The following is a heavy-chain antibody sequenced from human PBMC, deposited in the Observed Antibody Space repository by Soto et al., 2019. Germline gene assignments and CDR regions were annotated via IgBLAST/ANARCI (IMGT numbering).Heavy chain of an antibody. D-gene: IGHD1-26*01. J-gene: IGHJ4*02. CDR2: FAGGGENT. Sequence: EVQLLESGGGLVQPGGSPRLSCAASGFTFATYAVSWVRQAPGKGPEWVSAFAGGGENTYYTESVKGRFTIFGDNSRTTLYLQMTTLRVEDTAIYYCAREGAVIGAGYFDYWGQGTLVTVSS. V-gene: IGHV3-23*01. CDR1: GFTFATYA. CDR3: AREGAVIGAGYFDY.